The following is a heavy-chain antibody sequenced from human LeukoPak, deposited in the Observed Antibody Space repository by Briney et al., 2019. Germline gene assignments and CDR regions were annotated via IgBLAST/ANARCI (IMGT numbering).Heavy chain of an antibody. Sequence: SETLSLTCTVSGSSISSYYWSWIRQPPGKGLEWIGCIYYSGSTNYNPSLKSRVTISVDTSKNQFSLKLSSVTAADTAVYYCARKADGVEAGNWYFDLWGRGTLVTVSS. D-gene: IGHD1-14*01. CDR2: IYYSGST. CDR1: GSSISSYY. V-gene: IGHV4-59*01. J-gene: IGHJ2*01. CDR3: ARKADGVEAGNWYFDL.